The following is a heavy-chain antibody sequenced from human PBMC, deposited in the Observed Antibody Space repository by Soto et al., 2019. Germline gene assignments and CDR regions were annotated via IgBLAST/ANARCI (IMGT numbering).Heavy chain of an antibody. D-gene: IGHD3-3*01. CDR1: GGSMTSYY. CDR3: ARGQRFSDGFDP. J-gene: IGHJ5*02. CDR2: VYSIWGT. Sequence: QVHLQQSGPGLVKPSETLSLSCTVSGGSMTSYYWTWIRRAAGQGLERIGRVYSIWGTHYNPSPKSRVTISLDTSKNQFSLRLSSVTEADTAVYFCARGQRFSDGFDPWGQGTLVNVSS. V-gene: IGHV4-4*07.